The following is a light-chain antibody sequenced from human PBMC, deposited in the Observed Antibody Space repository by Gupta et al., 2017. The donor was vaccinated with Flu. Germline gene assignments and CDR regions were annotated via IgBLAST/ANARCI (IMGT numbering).Light chain of an antibody. J-gene: IGLJ2*01. CDR1: GSDIGAPSD. CDR2: GNN. V-gene: IGLV1-40*01. CDR3: QSYDSSLSGSV. Sequence: QSVLTQPPSVSGAPGQRVTISCNGTGSDIGAPSDVHWYQFLPGTAPKLLISGNNNRPSGVPDRFSGSKSGTSASLAITGLQAEDEGHYYCQSYDSSLSGSVFGGGTKLTVL.